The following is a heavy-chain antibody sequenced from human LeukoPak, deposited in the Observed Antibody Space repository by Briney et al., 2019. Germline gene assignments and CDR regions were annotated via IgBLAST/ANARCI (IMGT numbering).Heavy chain of an antibody. J-gene: IGHJ4*02. CDR2: INHSGST. CDR1: GGSFSGYY. Sequence: PSETLSLTCAVYGGSFSGYYWSGIRQPPGKGLEWIGEINHSGSTNYNPSLKGRVTISVDTSKNQFSLKLSSVTAADTAVYYCAREGIAVAGQKFDYWGQGTLVTVSS. CDR3: AREGIAVAGQKFDY. V-gene: IGHV4-34*01. D-gene: IGHD6-19*01.